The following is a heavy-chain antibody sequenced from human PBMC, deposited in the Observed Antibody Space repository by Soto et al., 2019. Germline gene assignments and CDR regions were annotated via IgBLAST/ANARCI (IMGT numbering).Heavy chain of an antibody. Sequence: EVQLVESGGGLVQPGRSLRLSCAASGFTFDDYAMHWVRQAPGQGLEWVSGISWNSGSIGYADSVKGRFTISRDNAKNSLYLQMNSLRAEDTALYYCAKDNSSTFACDIWGQGTIVTVSS. J-gene: IGHJ3*02. CDR1: GFTFDDYA. CDR2: ISWNSGSI. V-gene: IGHV3-9*01. CDR3: AKDNSSTFACDI. D-gene: IGHD6-19*01.